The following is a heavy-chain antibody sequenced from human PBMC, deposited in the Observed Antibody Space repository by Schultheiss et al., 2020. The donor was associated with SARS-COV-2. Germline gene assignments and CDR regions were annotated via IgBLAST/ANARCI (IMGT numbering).Heavy chain of an antibody. CDR3: TTLRGVMKDFDY. Sequence: ASVKVSCKASGYTFTSYYMHWVRQAPGQGLEWMGWINPNSGGTNYAQKFQGRVTMTRDTSISTAYMELSRLRSDDTAVYYCTTLRGVMKDFDYWGQGTLVTVSS. D-gene: IGHD3-10*01. CDR2: INPNSGGT. CDR1: GYTFTSYY. J-gene: IGHJ4*02. V-gene: IGHV1-2*02.